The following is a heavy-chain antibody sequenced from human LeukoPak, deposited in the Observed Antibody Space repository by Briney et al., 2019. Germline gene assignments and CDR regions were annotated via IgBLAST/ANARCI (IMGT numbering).Heavy chain of an antibody. Sequence: SETLSLTCAVYGGSFSGYYWSWIRQPPGKGLEWIGEINHSGSTNYNPSLKSRVTISVDTSKNQFSLKVTSVSAADTAVYYCASWTWYSGSFDHWGQGTLVTVSS. V-gene: IGHV4-34*01. CDR1: GGSFSGYY. CDR2: INHSGST. J-gene: IGHJ4*02. D-gene: IGHD1-26*01. CDR3: ASWTWYSGSFDH.